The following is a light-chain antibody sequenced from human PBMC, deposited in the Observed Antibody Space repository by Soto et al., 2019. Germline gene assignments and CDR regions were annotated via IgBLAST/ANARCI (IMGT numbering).Light chain of an antibody. CDR1: QSIRFY. CDR2: TAS. CDR3: QQSYSMPGT. J-gene: IGKJ1*01. Sequence: DIQMTQSPSSLSASVGDRVTITCRASQSIRFYLNWYQQKPGKAPKLLIYTASNVQSGVPSRISGSGSGTDFTLTISSLKTEDFATYYCQQSYSMPGTFGQGTKVDIK. V-gene: IGKV1-39*01.